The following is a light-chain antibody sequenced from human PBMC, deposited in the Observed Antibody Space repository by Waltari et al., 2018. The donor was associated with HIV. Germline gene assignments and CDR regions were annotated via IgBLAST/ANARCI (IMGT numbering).Light chain of an antibody. CDR2: SAS. J-gene: IGKJ1*01. CDR3: LQHKDFPRT. V-gene: IGKV1-17*01. CDR1: QDIKND. Sequence: DIQLTQSPSSLSASVGERITIFRRASQDIKNDLGWYQQRPRTAPRRLISSASTLHPGIPPRFRGGGSGTQFFLSSDGLQPDDIATYFCLQHKDFPRTFGQGTK.